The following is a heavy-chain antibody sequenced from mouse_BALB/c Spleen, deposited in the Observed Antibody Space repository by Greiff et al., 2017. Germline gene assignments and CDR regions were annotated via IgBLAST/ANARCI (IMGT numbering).Heavy chain of an antibody. J-gene: IGHJ2*01. V-gene: IGHV1-54*01. Sequence: VQLQESGAELVRPGTSVKVSCKASGYAFTNYLIEWVKQRPGQGLEWIGVINPGSGGTNYNEKFKGRATLNEDKSSSTAYMQLSSLTSDDAAVYCCARYDCDRGVVFDYWGQGTTLTVSS. CDR1: GYAFTNYL. CDR2: INPGSGGT. CDR3: ARYDCDRGVVFDY. D-gene: IGHD2-12*01.